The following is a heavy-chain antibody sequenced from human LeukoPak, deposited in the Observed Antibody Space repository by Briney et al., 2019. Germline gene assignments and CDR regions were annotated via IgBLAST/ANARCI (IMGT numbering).Heavy chain of an antibody. J-gene: IGHJ4*02. V-gene: IGHV3-23*01. Sequence: GGSLRLSCAASGFAFSSFAMSWVRHAPGKGLEWVSSISGSGGSTYYADSVKGRFTISRDGSKNTLYVQMNSLRVDDTAVYYCVRGLSPDYWGQGTLVTVSS. CDR2: ISGSGGST. CDR3: VRGLSPDY. CDR1: GFAFSSFA.